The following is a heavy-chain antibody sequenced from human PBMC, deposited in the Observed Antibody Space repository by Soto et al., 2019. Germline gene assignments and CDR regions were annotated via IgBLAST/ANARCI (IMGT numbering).Heavy chain of an antibody. CDR3: ARWARPHTLTPYYYYYGMDV. CDR1: GGSISSGDYY. Sequence: QVQLQESGPGLVKPSQTLSLTCTVSGGSISSGDYYWSWIRQPPGKGLEWIGYIYYSGSTYYNPSLKSRVTISVDTSKNQFSLKLSSVTAADTAVYYCARWARPHTLTPYYYYYGMDVWGQGTTVTVSS. CDR2: IYYSGST. V-gene: IGHV4-30-4*01. J-gene: IGHJ6*02.